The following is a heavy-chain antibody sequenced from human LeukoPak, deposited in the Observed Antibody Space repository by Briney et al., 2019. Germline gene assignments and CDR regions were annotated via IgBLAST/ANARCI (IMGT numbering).Heavy chain of an antibody. J-gene: IGHJ4*02. D-gene: IGHD1-26*01. CDR1: GYTFTGYY. CDR2: INPNSGGT. Sequence: ASVMVSCKASGYTFTGYYTHWVRQAPGQGLEWMGRINPNSGGTNYAQKFQGRVTMTRDTSISTAYMELSRLRSDDTAVYYCAREYSGSYYTGFDYWGQGTLVTVSS. CDR3: AREYSGSYYTGFDY. V-gene: IGHV1-2*06.